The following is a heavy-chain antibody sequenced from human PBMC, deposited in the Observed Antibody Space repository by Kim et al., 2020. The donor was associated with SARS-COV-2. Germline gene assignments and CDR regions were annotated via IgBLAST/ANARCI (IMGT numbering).Heavy chain of an antibody. J-gene: IGHJ3*02. Sequence: GGSRRLSCAASGLTFSGSAMHWVRQASGKGLEWVGRIRSKANSYATAYAAALKGRFTLSRDDSKNTAYLQMNSLKTEDTAVYYCTRVLPYSSSWWDAFDIWGQGTMVTVSS. CDR1: GLTFSGSA. CDR2: IRSKANSYAT. V-gene: IGHV3-73*01. CDR3: TRVLPYSSSWWDAFDI. D-gene: IGHD6-13*01.